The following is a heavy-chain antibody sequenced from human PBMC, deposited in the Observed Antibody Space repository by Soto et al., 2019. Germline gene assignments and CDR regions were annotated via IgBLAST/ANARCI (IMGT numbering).Heavy chain of an antibody. CDR3: AKPTNGCSGGSCYSGSSGWYVFRALPYFDY. CDR1: GFTFSSYA. V-gene: IGHV3-23*01. D-gene: IGHD2-15*01. CDR2: ISGSGGST. J-gene: IGHJ4*02. Sequence: GGSLRLSCAASGFTFSSYAMSWVRQAPGKGLEWVSAISGSGGSTYYADSVKGRFTISRDNSKNTLYLQMNSLRAEDTAVYYCAKPTNGCSGGSCYSGSSGWYVFRALPYFDYWGQGTLVTVSS.